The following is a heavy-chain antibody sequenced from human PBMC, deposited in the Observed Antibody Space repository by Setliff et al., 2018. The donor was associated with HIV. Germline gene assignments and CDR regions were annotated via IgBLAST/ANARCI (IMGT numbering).Heavy chain of an antibody. J-gene: IGHJ5*02. CDR2: IYYSGTT. Sequence: SETLSLTCTVSGGSISGSDYYWAWIRQPPGKGLEWIGSIYYSGTTYYNPSLKSRITISVDRSKNLFSLKLISVTAADQGVYYCARVPVPGANWFDPWGLGTLVTVSS. CDR3: ARVPVPGANWFDP. V-gene: IGHV4-39*01. CDR1: GGSISGSDYY.